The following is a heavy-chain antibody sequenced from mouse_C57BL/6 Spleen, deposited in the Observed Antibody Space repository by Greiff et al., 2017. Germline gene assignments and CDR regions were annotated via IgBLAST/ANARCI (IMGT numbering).Heavy chain of an antibody. CDR1: GYSITSGYY. V-gene: IGHV3-6*01. D-gene: IGHD1-1*01. CDR3: AREIYYYGSSYYYAMDY. CDR2: ISYDGSN. J-gene: IGHJ4*01. Sequence: EVKLQESGPGLVKPSQSLSLTCSVTGYSITSGYYWIWIRQFPGNKLEWMGYISYDGSNNYNPSLKNRISITRDTSKNQFFLKLTSVTTEDTATYYCAREIYYYGSSYYYAMDYWGQGTSVTVSS.